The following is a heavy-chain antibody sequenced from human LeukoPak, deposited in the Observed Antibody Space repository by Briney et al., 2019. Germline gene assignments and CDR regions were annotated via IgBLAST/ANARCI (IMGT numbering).Heavy chain of an antibody. J-gene: IGHJ4*02. D-gene: IGHD5/OR15-5a*01. CDR3: ARSVYEALHFDY. V-gene: IGHV5-51*01. CDR2: IYPDDSDT. CDR1: GYSFTNYW. Sequence: GESLKISCKGSGYSFTNYWIGWVRQMPGKGLEWMGIIYPDDSDTRYSPYFQGQVTISADKSITTAYLQSSSLKASDTAIFYCARSVYEALHFDYSGQGTLVTVSS.